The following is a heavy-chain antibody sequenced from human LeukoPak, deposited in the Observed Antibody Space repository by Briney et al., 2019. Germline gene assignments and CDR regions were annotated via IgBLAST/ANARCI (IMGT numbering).Heavy chain of an antibody. Sequence: ASVKVSCKASGYTFTGYYMHWVRQAPGQGLEWMGWINPNSGGTNYAQNFQDRVTMTRDTSISTAYMELISLRSGDTAVYYCARIPPLDTGMPRDIWGQGTMVTVSS. D-gene: IGHD1-1*01. CDR1: GYTFTGYY. CDR2: INPNSGGT. CDR3: ARIPPLDTGMPRDI. J-gene: IGHJ3*02. V-gene: IGHV1-2*02.